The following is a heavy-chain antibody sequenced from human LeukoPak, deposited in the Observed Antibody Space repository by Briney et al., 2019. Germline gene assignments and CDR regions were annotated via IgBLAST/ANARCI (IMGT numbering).Heavy chain of an antibody. D-gene: IGHD6-13*01. Sequence: SETLSLTCTVSGGSISSGSHYWSWIRQPAGKGLAWIGRIYTSGSTKYNPSLKSTVTISAATSKNQFSLTLSSVTAADTAVYSRARHRRGQLAPIRFDPWGQGTLVTVSS. CDR3: ARHRRGQLAPIRFDP. CDR2: IYTSGST. J-gene: IGHJ5*02. V-gene: IGHV4-61*02. CDR1: GGSISSGSHY.